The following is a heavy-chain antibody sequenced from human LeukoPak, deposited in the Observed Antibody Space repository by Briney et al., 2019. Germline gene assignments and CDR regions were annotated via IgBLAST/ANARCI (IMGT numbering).Heavy chain of an antibody. Sequence: SETLSLTCTVSGGSISSYYWSWIRQPPGKGLEWIGYIYYSGSTNYNPSLKSRVTISVDTSKNQFSLKLSSVTAADTAVYYCARDRVGSEDYWGQGTLVTVSS. V-gene: IGHV4-59*12. CDR2: IYYSGST. CDR1: GGSISSYY. J-gene: IGHJ4*02. CDR3: ARDRVGSEDY. D-gene: IGHD1-26*01.